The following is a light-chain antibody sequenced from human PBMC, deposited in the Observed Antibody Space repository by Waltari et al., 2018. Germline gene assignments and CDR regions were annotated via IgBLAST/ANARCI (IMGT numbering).Light chain of an antibody. Sequence: ITCQDSQGISSWLAWFQEKPGKAAKRLIYKASSLESGVPSRFSGSGSETEVTLTISSLQPDDLATDYCQQYNSFSSFGGGTKVEIK. CDR3: QQYNSFSS. V-gene: IGKV1-5*03. J-gene: IGKJ4*02. CDR2: KAS. CDR1: QGISSW.